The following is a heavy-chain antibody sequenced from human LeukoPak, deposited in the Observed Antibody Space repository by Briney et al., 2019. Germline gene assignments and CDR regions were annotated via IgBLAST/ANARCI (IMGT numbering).Heavy chain of an antibody. CDR1: GYTFTNYA. J-gene: IGHJ6*02. V-gene: IGHV1-18*01. CDR3: ARDLSVRQQLVRYYYGMDV. D-gene: IGHD6-13*01. Sequence: ASVKVSCKASGYTFTNYAISWVRQAPGQGLEWMGWISGYNGNTNSAQKLQGRVTMTTDTSTSTAYMELRSLRSDDTAVYYCARDLSVRQQLVRYYYGMDVWGQGTTVTVSS. CDR2: ISGYNGNT.